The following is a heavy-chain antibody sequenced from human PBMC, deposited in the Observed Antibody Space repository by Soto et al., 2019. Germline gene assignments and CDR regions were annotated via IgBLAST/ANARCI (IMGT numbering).Heavy chain of an antibody. V-gene: IGHV4-59*08. CDR2: IYYSGST. Sequence: SETLSLTCTVSGGSISSYYWSWIRQPPGKGLEWIGYIYYSGSTNYNPSLKSRVTISVDTSKNQFSLKLSSVTAADTAVYYCARRWGRTFDDWGQGSLVTVSS. CDR3: ARRWGRTFDD. CDR1: GGSISSYY. D-gene: IGHD7-27*01. J-gene: IGHJ4*02.